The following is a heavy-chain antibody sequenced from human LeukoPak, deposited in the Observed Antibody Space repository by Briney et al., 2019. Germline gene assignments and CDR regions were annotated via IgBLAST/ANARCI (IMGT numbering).Heavy chain of an antibody. Sequence: SETLSLTCTVSGGSISSSSYYWGWIRQPPGKGLEWIGSIYYSGGTYYNPSLKSRVTISVDTSKNQFSLKLSSVTAADTAVYYCARPRDTGYFDYWGQGTLVTVSS. CDR1: GGSISSSSYY. D-gene: IGHD5-18*01. CDR3: ARPRDTGYFDY. V-gene: IGHV4-39*01. J-gene: IGHJ4*02. CDR2: IYYSGGT.